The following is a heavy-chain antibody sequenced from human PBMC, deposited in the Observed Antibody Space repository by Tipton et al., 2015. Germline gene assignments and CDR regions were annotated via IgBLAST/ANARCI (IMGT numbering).Heavy chain of an antibody. J-gene: IGHJ5*02. D-gene: IGHD2-21*02. Sequence: TLSLTCTVSGGSISSGGYYWSWIRQHPGKGLEWIGYMYYTGSTNYNPSLKSRGSISLETSTKQFSLELRSVTAADTAVYYCARFNCGRDCYSYRGWFDPWGQGTLVTVSS. CDR2: MYYTGST. CDR1: GGSISSGGYY. CDR3: ARFNCGRDCYSYRGWFDP. V-gene: IGHV4-61*08.